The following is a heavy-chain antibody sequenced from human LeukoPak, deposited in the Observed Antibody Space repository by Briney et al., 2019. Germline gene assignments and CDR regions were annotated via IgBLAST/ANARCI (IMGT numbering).Heavy chain of an antibody. CDR1: GFTFSSYS. D-gene: IGHD6-13*01. V-gene: IGHV3-23*01. J-gene: IGHJ4*02. Sequence: GGSLRLSCAASGFTFSSYSMNWVRQAPGKGLEWVSSFSGSDDSTYYADSVKGRFTISRDNSKNTLYLQMNSLRAEDTAVYYCAKEKQLGLRCFDYWGQGTLVTVSS. CDR2: FSGSDDST. CDR3: AKEKQLGLRCFDY.